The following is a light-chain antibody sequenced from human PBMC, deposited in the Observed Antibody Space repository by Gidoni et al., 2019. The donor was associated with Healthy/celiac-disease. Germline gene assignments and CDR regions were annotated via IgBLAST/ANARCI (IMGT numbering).Light chain of an antibody. CDR1: SGHSSYI. J-gene: IGLJ3*02. V-gene: IGLV4-60*02. CDR2: LEGSGSY. Sequence: QPVLPQSSSASASLGSSVKLTCTRSSGHSSYILAWHQQHPGKAPRYLMKLEGSGSYNKGSGVPDRFSGSSSGADRYLTIANLQFEDEADYYCETWDSNSMVFGGGTKLTVL. CDR3: ETWDSNSMV.